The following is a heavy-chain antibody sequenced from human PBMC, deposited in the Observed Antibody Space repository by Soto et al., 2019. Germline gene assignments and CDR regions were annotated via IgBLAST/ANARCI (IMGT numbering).Heavy chain of an antibody. V-gene: IGHV1-18*04. CDR1: GYTFTSYG. CDR2: ISAYNGNT. J-gene: IGHJ6*02. Sequence: ASVKVSCKASGYTFTSYGISWVRQAPGQGLEWMGWISAYNGNTNYAQKLQGRVTMTTDTSTSTAYMELRSLRSDDTAVYYCSRDGGEKKYCTNGVCSPVPRAYYYYGMDVWGQGTTVTVSS. D-gene: IGHD2-8*01. CDR3: SRDGGEKKYCTNGVCSPVPRAYYYYGMDV.